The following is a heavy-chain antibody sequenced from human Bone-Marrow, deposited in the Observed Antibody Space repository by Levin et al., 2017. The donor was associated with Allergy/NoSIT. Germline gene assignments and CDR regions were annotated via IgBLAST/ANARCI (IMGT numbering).Heavy chain of an antibody. CDR3: ARGGEVPSQYYLDY. V-gene: IGHV4-34*01. CDR1: GESFSGYF. J-gene: IGHJ4*02. CDR2: INSNGIT. Sequence: SQTLSLTCAVNGESFSGYFWTWIRPSPGGGLEWIGQINSNGITTYNPSLERRVILSVDPTKKQFSLKLNYLTAADTAVYFCARGGEVPSQYYLDYWGQGTLVTVS. D-gene: IGHD1-1*01.